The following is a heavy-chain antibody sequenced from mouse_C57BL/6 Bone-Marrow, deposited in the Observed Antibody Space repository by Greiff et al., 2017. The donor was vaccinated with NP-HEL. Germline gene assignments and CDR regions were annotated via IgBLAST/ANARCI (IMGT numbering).Heavy chain of an antibody. J-gene: IGHJ2*01. Sequence: EVKVVESGGGLVQSGRSLRLSCATSGFTFSDFYMEWVRQAPGKGLEWIAASRNKANDYTTEYSASVKGRFIVSRDTSQSILYLQMNALRAEDTAIYYCARDIYDGYYPDYWGQGTTLTVSS. CDR2: SRNKANDYTT. CDR1: GFTFSDFY. CDR3: ARDIYDGYYPDY. V-gene: IGHV7-1*01. D-gene: IGHD2-3*01.